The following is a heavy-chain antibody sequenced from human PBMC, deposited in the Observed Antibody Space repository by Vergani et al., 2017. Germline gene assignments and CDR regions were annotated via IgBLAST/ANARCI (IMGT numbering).Heavy chain of an antibody. J-gene: IGHJ1*01. D-gene: IGHD6-25*01. CDR3: ARELIENDTYGRSGY. Sequence: QVQLVQSGAEVKKPGASVKVSCKASGYTFSTYGISWVRPAPGQGLEWMGWISAYNGNTNYPEKFQGRLTMTTDTSTRTAYMELRSLRSDDTAVYYCARELIENDTYGRSGYWGAGTLVTVAS. V-gene: IGHV1-18*01. CDR1: GYTFSTYG. CDR2: ISAYNGNT.